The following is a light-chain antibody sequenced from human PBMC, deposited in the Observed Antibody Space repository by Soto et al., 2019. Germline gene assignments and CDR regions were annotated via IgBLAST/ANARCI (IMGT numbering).Light chain of an antibody. J-gene: IGKJ1*01. V-gene: IGKV3-20*01. CDR1: QSVISSY. CDR2: GAS. Sequence: EVVLTQSPGSLSLSPGERATLSCRASQSVISSYLAWYQQKPGQAPRLLIYGASSRATGIPDRFSGSGSGTDFTLTISRLEPEDCAVYYCQQFGGSLTWTSGQGTKVDIK. CDR3: QQFGGSLTWT.